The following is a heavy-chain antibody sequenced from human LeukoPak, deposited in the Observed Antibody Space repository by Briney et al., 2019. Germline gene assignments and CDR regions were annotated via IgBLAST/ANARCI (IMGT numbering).Heavy chain of an antibody. J-gene: IGHJ6*02. CDR3: ARHGVRGSYFYGMDV. D-gene: IGHD3-3*01. V-gene: IGHV5-51*01. Sequence: PGESLKISCKGSGYSFTSYWIGWVRQMPGKGLEWMGIIYPGDSDTRYSPSFQGQVTISADKSISTAYLQWSSLKASDPAMYYCARHGVRGSYFYGMDVWGQGTTVTVSS. CDR1: GYSFTSYW. CDR2: IYPGDSDT.